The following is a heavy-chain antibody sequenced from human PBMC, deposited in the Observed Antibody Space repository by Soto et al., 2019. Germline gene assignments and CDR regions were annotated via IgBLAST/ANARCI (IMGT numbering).Heavy chain of an antibody. J-gene: IGHJ4*02. Sequence: GASVKVSCKVSGYTLTELSMHWVRQAPGKGLEWMGGFDPEDGETIYAQKFQGRVTMTTDTSTSTAYMELRSLRSDDTAVYYCARDRGRVPAAMGKWGQGTLVTVSS. V-gene: IGHV1-24*01. D-gene: IGHD2-2*01. CDR2: FDPEDGET. CDR1: GYTLTELS. CDR3: ARDRGRVPAAMGK.